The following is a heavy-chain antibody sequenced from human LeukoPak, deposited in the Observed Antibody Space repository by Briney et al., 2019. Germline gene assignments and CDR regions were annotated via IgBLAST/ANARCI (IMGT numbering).Heavy chain of an antibody. CDR3: ARGYSSGWSPSYNDAFDI. D-gene: IGHD6-19*01. Sequence: ASVKVSCKASGYTFTGYYMHWVRQAPGQGLEWMGRINPNSGGTNYAQKFQGSVTMTRDTSISTAYMELSRLRSDDTAVYYCARGYSSGWSPSYNDAFDIWGQGTMVTVSS. CDR1: GYTFTGYY. CDR2: INPNSGGT. J-gene: IGHJ3*02. V-gene: IGHV1-2*06.